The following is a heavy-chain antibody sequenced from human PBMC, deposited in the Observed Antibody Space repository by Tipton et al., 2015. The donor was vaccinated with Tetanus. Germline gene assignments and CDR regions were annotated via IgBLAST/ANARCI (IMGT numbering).Heavy chain of an antibody. CDR3: ARAHCTDGVCNFDF. J-gene: IGHJ4*02. V-gene: IGHV5-51*01. CDR2: IYPGDSDT. Sequence: VQLVQSGEEVKKPGESLKISCKGSGYIFNNYWIGWVRQKPGKGLEWMGIIYPGDSDTRYSPSFQGQVTISVDKSINTAYLQWSSLKASDTSMFYCARAHCTDGVCNFDFWGQGALVTVAS. D-gene: IGHD2-8*01. CDR1: GYIFNNYW.